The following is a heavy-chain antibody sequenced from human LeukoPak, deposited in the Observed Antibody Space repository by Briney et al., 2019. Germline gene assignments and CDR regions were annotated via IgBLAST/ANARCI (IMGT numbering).Heavy chain of an antibody. CDR3: AKEQRYYDFWSGYDWFDP. CDR1: GFTFSRYW. V-gene: IGHV3-7*03. CDR2: IKQDGSDK. J-gene: IGHJ5*02. Sequence: PGGSLRLSCAASGFTFSRYWMSWVRQTPEKGLECVANIKQDGSDKFYVDSVRGRFTISRDNAKNSLYLQMNSLRAEDTAVYYCAKEQRYYDFWSGYDWFDPWGQGTLVTVSS. D-gene: IGHD3-3*01.